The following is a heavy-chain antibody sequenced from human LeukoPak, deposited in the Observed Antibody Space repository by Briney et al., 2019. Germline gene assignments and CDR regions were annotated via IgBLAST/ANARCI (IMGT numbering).Heavy chain of an antibody. CDR1: GGSISSGDYY. Sequence: PSETLSLTCTVSGGSISSGDYYWSWIRQPPGKGLEWIGYIYYSGSTYYNPSLKSRVTISVDTSKNQFSLKLSSVTAADTAVYYCARGEAAAPGSFDPWGQGTLVTVSS. D-gene: IGHD6-13*01. CDR3: ARGEAAAPGSFDP. J-gene: IGHJ5*02. V-gene: IGHV4-30-4*01. CDR2: IYYSGST.